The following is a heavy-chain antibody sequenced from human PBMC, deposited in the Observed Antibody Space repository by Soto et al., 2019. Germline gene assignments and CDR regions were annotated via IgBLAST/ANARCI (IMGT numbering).Heavy chain of an antibody. CDR1: GYTFNGYY. Sequence: ASVKVSCKASGYTFNGYYIHWVRQAPGQGPEWMGWINPNSGGTNSAQKFQGRVTMTRDTSISTAYMELSRLRSDDTAVYYCARGDCSTTRCYERTYYYYGMDVWGQGTTVTVSS. V-gene: IGHV1-2*02. D-gene: IGHD2-2*01. J-gene: IGHJ6*02. CDR3: ARGDCSTTRCYERTYYYYGMDV. CDR2: INPNSGGT.